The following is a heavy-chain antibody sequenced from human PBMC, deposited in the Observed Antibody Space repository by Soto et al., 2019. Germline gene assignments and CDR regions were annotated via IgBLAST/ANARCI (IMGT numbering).Heavy chain of an antibody. CDR3: AHRDYDIFPLTYYGMDV. CDR2: IYWNDDK. V-gene: IGHV2-5*01. J-gene: IGHJ6*02. CDR1: GFSLSTSGVG. Sequence: GSGPTLVNPTQTLTLTCTFSGFSLSTSGVGVGWIRQPPGKALEWLALIYWNDDKRYSPSLKSRLTITKDTSKNQVVLTMTNMDPVDTATYYCAHRDYDIFPLTYYGMDVWGQGTTVTVSS. D-gene: IGHD3-9*01.